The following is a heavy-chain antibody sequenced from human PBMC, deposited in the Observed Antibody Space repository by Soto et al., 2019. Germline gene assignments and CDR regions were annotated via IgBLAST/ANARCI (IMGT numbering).Heavy chain of an antibody. CDR2: ISYDSSNK. V-gene: IGHV3-30*18. CDR3: AKLVIGYCSGNTCDDS. Sequence: VQLLESGGGLIQPGGSLRLSCAASGFTFSYGIHWLRQAPGKGLEWVAYISYDSSNKFYGDSVKGRCTISRDNSKNTQFLQMNSLRAEDTAVYYCAKLVIGYCSGNTCDDSWGQGTLVAVSS. CDR1: GFTFSYG. J-gene: IGHJ4*02. D-gene: IGHD2-15*01.